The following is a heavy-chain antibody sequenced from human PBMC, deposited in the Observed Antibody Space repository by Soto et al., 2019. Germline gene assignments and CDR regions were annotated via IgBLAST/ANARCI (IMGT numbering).Heavy chain of an antibody. Sequence: EVQLVESGGGLVQPGGSLRLSCAASGFTFSSYWMSWVRQAPGKGLEWVANIKQDGSEKYYVDSVKGRFTISRDNAKNSLYLQMNSLRAEDTAVYYCASPYSSSWWDAFDIWGQGTMVTVSS. V-gene: IGHV3-7*01. CDR2: IKQDGSEK. CDR1: GFTFSSYW. CDR3: ASPYSSSWWDAFDI. J-gene: IGHJ3*02. D-gene: IGHD6-13*01.